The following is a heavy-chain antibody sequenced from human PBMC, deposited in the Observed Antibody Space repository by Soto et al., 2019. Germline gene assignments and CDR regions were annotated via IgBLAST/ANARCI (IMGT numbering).Heavy chain of an antibody. J-gene: IGHJ4*02. CDR1: GFTFSSYW. CDR3: ARARYSSSFAYFDY. Sequence: GGSLRLSCAASGFTFSSYWMSWVRQAPGKGLEWVANIKQDGSEKYYVDSVKGRFTISRDNAKNSLYLQMNSLRAEDTAVYYCARARYSSSFAYFDYWGQGTLVTVSS. V-gene: IGHV3-7*01. CDR2: IKQDGSEK. D-gene: IGHD6-6*01.